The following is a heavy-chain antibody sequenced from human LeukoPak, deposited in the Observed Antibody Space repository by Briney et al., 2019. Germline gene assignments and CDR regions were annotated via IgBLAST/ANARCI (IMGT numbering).Heavy chain of an antibody. J-gene: IGHJ5*02. CDR1: RFIFSSYA. CDR2: ISYDGSNK. D-gene: IGHD3-22*01. Sequence: GGSLRLSCAASRFIFSSYAMNWVRQAPGKGLEWVAVISYDGSNKYYADSVKGRFTVSRDNSKNTLYLQMNSLRAEDTAVYYCARGYYDNSARFDPWGQGTLVTVSS. CDR3: ARGYYDNSARFDP. V-gene: IGHV3-30*04.